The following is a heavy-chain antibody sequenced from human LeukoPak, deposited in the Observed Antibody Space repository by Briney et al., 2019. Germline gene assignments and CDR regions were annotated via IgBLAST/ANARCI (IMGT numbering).Heavy chain of an antibody. CDR3: ARAGLKWLGGSDY. CDR2: TYYDGSA. J-gene: IGHJ4*02. V-gene: IGHV4-61*05. Sequence: SETLSLTCTVSGGSISSSSYYWGWIRQPPGKGLEWIGYTYYDGSANYNPSLKSRVTISVDTSMNQFSLRLSSVIAADTAVYYCARAGLKWLGGSDYWGQGTLVTVSS. D-gene: IGHD6-19*01. CDR1: GGSISSSSYY.